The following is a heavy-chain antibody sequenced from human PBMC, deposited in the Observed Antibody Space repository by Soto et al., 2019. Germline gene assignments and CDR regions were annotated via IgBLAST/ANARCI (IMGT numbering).Heavy chain of an antibody. CDR1: GFTFSSYA. Sequence: GGSLRLSCAASGFTFSSYAMSWVRQAPGKGLEWVSAISGSGGSTYYADSVKGRFTISRDNSKNTLYLQMNSLRAEDTAVYYCAKCPRRVLWFGELLYSWFDPWGQGTLVTVSS. J-gene: IGHJ5*02. V-gene: IGHV3-23*01. CDR3: AKCPRRVLWFGELLYSWFDP. D-gene: IGHD3-10*01. CDR2: ISGSGGST.